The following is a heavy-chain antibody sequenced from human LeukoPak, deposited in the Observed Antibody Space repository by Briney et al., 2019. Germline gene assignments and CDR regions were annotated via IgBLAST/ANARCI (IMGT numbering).Heavy chain of an antibody. D-gene: IGHD2-2*01. CDR3: AKRIDIAVVPEAATHQAFDV. Sequence: HPGGSLRLSCAASGFTFSSYAMHWVRQAPGKGLEWVAVISYDGSNKYYADSVKGRFTISRDNSLNTLYLQMNSLRVDDTAVYYCAKRIDIAVVPEAATHQAFDVWGQGTMVTVSS. CDR2: ISYDGSNK. J-gene: IGHJ3*01. CDR1: GFTFSSYA. V-gene: IGHV3-30-3*02.